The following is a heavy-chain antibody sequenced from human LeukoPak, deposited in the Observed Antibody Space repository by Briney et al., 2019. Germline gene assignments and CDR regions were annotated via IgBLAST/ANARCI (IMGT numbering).Heavy chain of an antibody. CDR2: INSDGSST. V-gene: IGHV3-74*01. CDR1: GFTFSSYW. CDR3: ARVVRSFDI. Sequence: PRGSLSLSCAASGFTFSSYWMDWVRQAPGKGLVWVSRINSDGSSTSYADSVKGRFTIPRDNAKNTLYLQMNSLRAEDTAVYYCARVVRSFDIWGQGTMVTVSS. J-gene: IGHJ3*02. D-gene: IGHD2-21*01.